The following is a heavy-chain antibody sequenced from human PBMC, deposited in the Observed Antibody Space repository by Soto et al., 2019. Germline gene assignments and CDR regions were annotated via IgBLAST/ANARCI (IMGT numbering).Heavy chain of an antibody. CDR2: IYPGDLDT. CDR3: ARSIAVTGTYFSGLDV. CDR1: GYSFNSFW. D-gene: IGHD6-19*01. V-gene: IGHV5-51*01. J-gene: IGHJ6*02. Sequence: GESLKISCKGSGYSFNSFWVAWVRQTPGKGLEWLGIIYPGDLDTRYTSSFQGHVIISADKSSSTVYLQWSSLKASDTAMYYCARSIAVTGTYFSGLDVWGQGTPVTAP.